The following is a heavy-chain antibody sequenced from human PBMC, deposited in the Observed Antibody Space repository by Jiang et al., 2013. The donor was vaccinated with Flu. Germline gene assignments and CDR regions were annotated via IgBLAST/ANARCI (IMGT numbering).Heavy chain of an antibody. CDR1: GYTFTSYG. V-gene: IGHV1-69*04. D-gene: IGHD3-22*01. J-gene: IGHJ3*02. CDR2: IIPILGIA. CDR3: ARKQTYYYDSSGSDAFDI. Sequence: GAEVKKPGASVKVSCKASGYTFTSYGISWVRQAPGQGLEWMGRIIPILGIANYAQKFQGRVTITADKSTSTAYMELSSLRSEDTAVYYCARKQTYYYDSSGSDAFDIWGQGTMVTVSS.